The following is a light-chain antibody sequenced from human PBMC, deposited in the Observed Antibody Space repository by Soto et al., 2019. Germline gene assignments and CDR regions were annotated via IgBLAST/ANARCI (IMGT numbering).Light chain of an antibody. J-gene: IGLJ3*02. CDR1: SSDVGGYNY. Sequence: QSALTQPASVSGSPGQSITISCTGTSSDVGGYNYVSWYQQHPGKAPKLMIYDVSNRPSVVSNRFSGSKSGNTASLTISGRQAEDEAIYYCSSYTSSSTNWVFGGGTKLTVL. V-gene: IGLV2-14*01. CDR2: DVS. CDR3: SSYTSSSTNWV.